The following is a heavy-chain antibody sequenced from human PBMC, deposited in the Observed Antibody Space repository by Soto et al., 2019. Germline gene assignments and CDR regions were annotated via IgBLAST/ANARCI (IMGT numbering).Heavy chain of an antibody. CDR2: INHSGST. CDR1: GGSFSGYY. CDR3: ARGPPRITMVRGPWRP. D-gene: IGHD3-10*01. J-gene: IGHJ5*02. Sequence: QVQLQQWGAGLLKPSETLSLTCAVYGGSFSGYYWSWIRQPPGKGLEWIGEINHSGSTNYNPSLKSRVTISVDTSKNQFSLKLSSVTAADTAVYYCARGPPRITMVRGPWRPWGQGTLVTVCS. V-gene: IGHV4-34*01.